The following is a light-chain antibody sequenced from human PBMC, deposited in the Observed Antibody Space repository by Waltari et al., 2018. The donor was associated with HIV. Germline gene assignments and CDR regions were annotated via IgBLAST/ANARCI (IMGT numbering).Light chain of an antibody. J-gene: IGLJ3*02. CDR1: SSAVGNYTC. CDR2: DVS. V-gene: IGLV2-14*01. Sequence: QSALTQPAPVPGSPGQSRTISCTGSSSAVGNYTCVSWCQQHPGKAPTVMIYDVSKRPSGVSNRFSDSKSGNTASLTISGLQAEDEADYYCSSYTTSSTLVVFGGGTRLTVL. CDR3: SSYTTSSTLVV.